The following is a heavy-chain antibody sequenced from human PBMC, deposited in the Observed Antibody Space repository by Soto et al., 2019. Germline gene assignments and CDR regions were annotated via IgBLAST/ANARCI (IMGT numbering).Heavy chain of an antibody. V-gene: IGHV1-18*01. CDR2: ISAHNGNT. CDR1: GYTFTSYG. Sequence: QVHLVQSGAEVKKPGASVKVSCKASGYTFTSYGITWVRQAPGQGLEWMGWISAHNGNTDYAQKLQGRVIVTRDTSTSTDYMERRSLISDDTALYYGARGRYGDYWGQGALVTVSS. D-gene: IGHD1-1*01. CDR3: ARGRYGDY. J-gene: IGHJ4*02.